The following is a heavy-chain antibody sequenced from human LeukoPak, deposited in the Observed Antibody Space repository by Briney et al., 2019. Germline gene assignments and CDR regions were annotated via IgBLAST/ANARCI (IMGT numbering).Heavy chain of an antibody. J-gene: IGHJ4*02. CDR1: GFTFSGHW. D-gene: IGHD1-1*01. CDR3: ARVGTTGIDFDY. CDR2: ISSSSSTI. V-gene: IGHV3-48*02. Sequence: GGSLRLSCAASGFTFSGHWMSWVRQAPGKGLEWVSYISSSSSTIYYADSVKGRFNISRDNAKNSLCLQMNSLRDEDTAVYYCARVGTTGIDFDYWGREPWSPSPQ.